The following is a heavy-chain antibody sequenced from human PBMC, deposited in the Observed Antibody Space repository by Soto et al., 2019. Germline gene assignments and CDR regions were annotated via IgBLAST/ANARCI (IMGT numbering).Heavy chain of an antibody. CDR2: IYYNGNT. V-gene: IGHV4-59*11. D-gene: IGHD7-27*01. Sequence: QVQLQESGPGLVKPSETLSLTCTVSGGSISNHYWSWIRQPPGKRLEWIGYIYYNGNTNYNPPLKSRVTMSVDTSKNQISLKLSSVTAADTAVYYCTRANWYSEYWGQGTLVTVSS. CDR3: TRANWYSEY. CDR1: GGSISNHY. J-gene: IGHJ4*02.